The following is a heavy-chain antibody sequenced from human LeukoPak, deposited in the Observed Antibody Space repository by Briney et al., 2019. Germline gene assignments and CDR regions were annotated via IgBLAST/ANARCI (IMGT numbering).Heavy chain of an antibody. V-gene: IGHV3-66*01. CDR3: SRIETVADAFDI. J-gene: IGHJ3*02. CDR2: IYSGGST. Sequence: PGGSLRLSCAASGFTVSSNYMTWVRQAPGKGLEWVSLIYSGGSTSYADSVRGRFTISRDNYKNTLYLQMNNLRAEDGAGYYCSRIETVADAFDIWGQGTLVTVSS. CDR1: GFTVSSNY. D-gene: IGHD1-1*01.